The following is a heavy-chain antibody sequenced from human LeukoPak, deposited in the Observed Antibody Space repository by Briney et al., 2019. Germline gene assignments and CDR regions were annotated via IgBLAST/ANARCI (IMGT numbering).Heavy chain of an antibody. CDR3: ARAKPESLELLLS. V-gene: IGHV3-74*01. CDR2: IHRDGSST. CDR1: GFTFSNYY. D-gene: IGHD1-26*01. Sequence: GGSLRLSCAASGFTFSNYYMHWVRQAPGKGLMWVSRIHRDGSSTRYADSVKGRLTISRDNAKNTLYLQMNSLRVGDTAVYYCARAKPESLELLLSWGQGTLVTVSS. J-gene: IGHJ5*02.